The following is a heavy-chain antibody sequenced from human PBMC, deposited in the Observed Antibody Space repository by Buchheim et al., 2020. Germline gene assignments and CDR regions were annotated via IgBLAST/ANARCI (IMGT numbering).Heavy chain of an antibody. J-gene: IGHJ5*02. D-gene: IGHD2-2*01. V-gene: IGHV4-39*01. CDR3: ARGSSGRYCSSTSCYGRFFRFWFDP. CDR2: IYYGGST. CDR1: GGSISNSDSYY. Sequence: QLQLQESGPGLVKPSETLSLTCTVSGGSISNSDSYYWGWIRQPPGKGLEWIGSIYYGGSTYYNPSLKSRVTISVDTSQNQFSLKLSSVTAADTAVYYCARGSSGRYCSSTSCYGRFFRFWFDPWGQGTL.